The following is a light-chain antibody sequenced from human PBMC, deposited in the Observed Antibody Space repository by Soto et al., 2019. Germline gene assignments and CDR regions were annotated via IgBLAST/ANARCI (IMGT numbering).Light chain of an antibody. Sequence: QSVLTQPASVSGSPGQSITISCTGTSSDVAAYNSVSWYQQYPGKAPKLMIYDVSYRPSGVSNRFSVSKSANTASLTISGLQAEDEADYYCSSYTTSGNYVFGTGTKVTVL. CDR2: DVS. V-gene: IGLV2-14*01. CDR3: SSYTTSGNYV. CDR1: SSDVAAYNS. J-gene: IGLJ1*01.